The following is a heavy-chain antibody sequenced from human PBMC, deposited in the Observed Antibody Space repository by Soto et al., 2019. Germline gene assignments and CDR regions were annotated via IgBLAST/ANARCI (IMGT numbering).Heavy chain of an antibody. CDR3: YSSGW. D-gene: IGHD6-19*01. V-gene: IGHV3-30*03. J-gene: IGHJ4*02. CDR1: GFTFSTFA. CDR2: ISNDGITK. Sequence: QVQLVESGGGVVQPGRSLRLSCAASGFTFSTFAMHWVRQAPGKGLAWVALISNDGITKYYAESVKGRFTISRDNSKNTLYLEMDSLRTEDTAVYYAYSSGWRGQGTRVTVSS.